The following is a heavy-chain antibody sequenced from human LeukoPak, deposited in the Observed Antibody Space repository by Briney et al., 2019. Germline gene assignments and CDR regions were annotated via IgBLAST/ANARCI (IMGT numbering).Heavy chain of an antibody. J-gene: IGHJ4*02. CDR1: GFTFSSYS. Sequence: GGSLRLSCAASGFTFSSYSMNWVRQAPGKGLEWVSYISSSSSTIYYADSVKGRFTISRDNSKNTLYLQMNSLRAEDTAVYYCAKDLGDGYNYVDYWGQGTLVTVSS. D-gene: IGHD5-24*01. CDR3: AKDLGDGYNYVDY. V-gene: IGHV3-48*01. CDR2: ISSSSSTI.